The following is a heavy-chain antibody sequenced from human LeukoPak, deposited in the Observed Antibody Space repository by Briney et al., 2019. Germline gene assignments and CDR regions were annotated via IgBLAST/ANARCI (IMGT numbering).Heavy chain of an antibody. D-gene: IGHD3-22*01. CDR1: GGSFSGDF. CDR3: AITGGYDSSGYFEGPDY. V-gene: IGHV4-34*01. J-gene: IGHJ4*02. Sequence: SETLSLTCAVNGGSFSGDFWSWIRQPPGKGLEWIGSLYYSGSTYYNPSLRSRVTISVDTSNNQFSLKLSSLTAADTAVYYCAITGGYDSSGYFEGPDYWGQGTLVTVSS. CDR2: LYYSGST.